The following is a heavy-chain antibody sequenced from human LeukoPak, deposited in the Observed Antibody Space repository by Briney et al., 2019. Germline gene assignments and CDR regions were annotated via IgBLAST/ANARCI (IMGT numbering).Heavy chain of an antibody. J-gene: IGHJ6*04. CDR2: ISSSGSTI. Sequence: HPGGSLRPSCAASGFTFSSYEMNWVRQAPGKGLEWVSYISSSGSTIYCADSVKGRFTISRDNAKNSLYLQMNSLRAEDTAVYYCVELGITMIGGVWGKGTTVTVSS. CDR3: VELGITMIGGV. V-gene: IGHV3-48*03. D-gene: IGHD3-10*02. CDR1: GFTFSSYE.